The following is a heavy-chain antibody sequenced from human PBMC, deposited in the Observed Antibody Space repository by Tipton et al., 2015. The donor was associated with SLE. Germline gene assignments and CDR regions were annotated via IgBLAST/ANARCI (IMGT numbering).Heavy chain of an antibody. V-gene: IGHV4-34*11. CDR3: ARYPESNYHWFGP. D-gene: IGHD4-11*01. Sequence: TLSLTCAVYGGSFSGYYWSWIRQPPGKGLEWIGYIYYSGSTNYNPSLKSRVTISVDTSKSQFSLKLSSVTAADTAVYYCARYPESNYHWFGPWGQGALVTVSS. J-gene: IGHJ5*02. CDR2: IYYSGST. CDR1: GGSFSGYY.